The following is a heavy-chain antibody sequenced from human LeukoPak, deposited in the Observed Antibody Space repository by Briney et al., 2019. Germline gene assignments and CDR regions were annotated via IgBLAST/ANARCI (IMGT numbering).Heavy chain of an antibody. Sequence: PGGSLRLSRAASGFTFSSYWMSWVRQAPGKGLEWVANINQDGNEKYYLDSVKGRFTFSRDNAKNSLYLQMNSLRAEDTAVYYCASQRGYNYGRFDYWGQGTLVTVSS. CDR2: INQDGNEK. D-gene: IGHD5-18*01. V-gene: IGHV3-7*01. CDR1: GFTFSSYW. J-gene: IGHJ4*02. CDR3: ASQRGYNYGRFDY.